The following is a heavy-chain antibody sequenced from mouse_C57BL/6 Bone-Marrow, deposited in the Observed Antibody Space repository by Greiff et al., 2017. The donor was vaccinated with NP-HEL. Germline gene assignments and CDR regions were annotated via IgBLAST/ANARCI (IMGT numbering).Heavy chain of an antibody. V-gene: IGHV1-59*01. Sequence: QVQLQQPGAELVRPGTSVKLSCKASGYTFTSYWMHWVKQRPGQGLEWIGVIDPSDSYTNYNQKFKGKATLTVDTSSSTAYMQLSSLTSEDSAVYYCASFYYYGSSYGDYAMDYRGQGTSVTVSS. CDR3: ASFYYYGSSYGDYAMDY. D-gene: IGHD1-1*01. CDR1: GYTFTSYW. CDR2: IDPSDSYT. J-gene: IGHJ4*01.